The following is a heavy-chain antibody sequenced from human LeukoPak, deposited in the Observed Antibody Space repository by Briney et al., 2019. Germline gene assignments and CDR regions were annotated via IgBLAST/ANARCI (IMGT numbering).Heavy chain of an antibody. CDR2: ISGSGRST. Sequence: GGSLTLSCAASGFTFSCYAVMWLRPAPGKALVGVSAISGSGRSTYYDESVKGRYTITRDNTKNTLYLQINSLRAEDTAVYDCAKESTTMEYFFDYWGQGAMVTVSS. D-gene: IGHD1-1*01. J-gene: IGHJ4*02. CDR3: AKESTTMEYFFDY. V-gene: IGHV3-23*01. CDR1: GFTFSCYA.